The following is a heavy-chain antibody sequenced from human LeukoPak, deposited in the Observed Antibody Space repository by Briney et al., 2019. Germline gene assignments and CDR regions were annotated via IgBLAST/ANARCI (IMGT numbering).Heavy chain of an antibody. CDR1: GFTVNSNY. D-gene: IGHD2-2*01. Sequence: PGGSLRLSCAVSGFTVNSNYMSWVRQAPGKGLEWVGRIRSKSDGGTTEYAAPVKGRFTISRDETENTLYLHMNSLKTEDTAVYYCAQLLQGYWGQGSLVTVSS. CDR3: AQLLQGY. CDR2: IRSKSDGGTT. V-gene: IGHV3-15*01. J-gene: IGHJ4*02.